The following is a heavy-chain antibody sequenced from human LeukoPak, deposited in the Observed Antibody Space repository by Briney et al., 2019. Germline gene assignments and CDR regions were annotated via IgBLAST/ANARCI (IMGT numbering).Heavy chain of an antibody. CDR1: GFTFSSYG. CDR3: AKAPYDILTGYSPS. D-gene: IGHD3-9*01. J-gene: IGHJ5*02. V-gene: IGHV3-30*18. CDR2: ISYDGSNK. Sequence: PGRSLRLSYAFSGFTFSSYGRHWVRQAPGKGLEWVAVISYDGSNKYYADAVKGRFTISRDNPKNPLYLQMNSLRAEDTAVYYSAKAPYDILTGYSPSWGQGTLVTVSS.